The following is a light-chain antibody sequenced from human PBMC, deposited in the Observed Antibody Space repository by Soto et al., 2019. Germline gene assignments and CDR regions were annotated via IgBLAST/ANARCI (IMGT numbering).Light chain of an antibody. J-gene: IGLJ7*01. V-gene: IGLV1-40*01. CDR3: QSYDSSLSVV. CDR2: GNS. Sequence: QSVLTQPPSVSGAPGQRVTISCTGSSSNIGAGYDVHWYQQLPGTAPKILIYGNSNRPSGVPDRFSGSKSGTSASLAITGLQSEDEAYYYCQSYDSSLSVVFGGGTQLTVL. CDR1: SSNIGAGYD.